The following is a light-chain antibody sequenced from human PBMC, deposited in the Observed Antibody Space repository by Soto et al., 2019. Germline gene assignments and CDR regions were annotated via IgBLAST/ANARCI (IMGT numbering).Light chain of an antibody. CDR1: SSDVGGYNY. Sequence: QSVLTQPRTESGSPGQSVTNSCTGTSSDVGGYNYVCWYQQHPGKAPKLMIYEVSKRPSGVPDRFSGSKSVNTASLTISGVQAGDRADYYGCSYAGSYTCCVFGNRTMVTGL. CDR2: EVS. V-gene: IGLV2-11*01. J-gene: IGLJ1*01. CDR3: CSYAGSYTCCV.